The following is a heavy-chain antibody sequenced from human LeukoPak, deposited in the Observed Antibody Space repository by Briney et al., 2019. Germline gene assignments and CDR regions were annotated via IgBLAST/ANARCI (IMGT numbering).Heavy chain of an antibody. D-gene: IGHD3-10*01. CDR3: AKDLWFGEFDY. V-gene: IGHV3-30*02. CDR2: IRSDGSNK. J-gene: IGHJ4*02. CDR1: GFSFSSYG. Sequence: GGSLRLSCAGSGFSFSSYGMHWVRQAPGKGLEWMAFIRSDGSNKYYADSVKGRFTISRDNSKNTLYLQMNSLRAEDTAVYYCAKDLWFGEFDYWGQGTLVTVSS.